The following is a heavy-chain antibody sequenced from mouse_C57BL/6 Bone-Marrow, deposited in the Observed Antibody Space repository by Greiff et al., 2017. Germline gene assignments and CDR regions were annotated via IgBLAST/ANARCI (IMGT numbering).Heavy chain of an antibody. Sequence: QVQLQQSGAELVKPGASVKMSCKAFGYTFTTYPIAWMKQNPGKSLEWIGNFHPYNDDTKYNEKFKGKAKLTVEKTSSTDYLELSRLTSDDSAVYYCAITWTRDYWGQGTTLTVSS. D-gene: IGHD4-1*01. V-gene: IGHV1-47*01. CDR1: GYTFTTYP. CDR2: FHPYNDDT. CDR3: AITWTRDY. J-gene: IGHJ2*01.